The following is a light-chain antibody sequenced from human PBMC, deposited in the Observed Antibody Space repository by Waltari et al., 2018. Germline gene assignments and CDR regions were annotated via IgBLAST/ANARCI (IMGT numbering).Light chain of an antibody. CDR1: QSVSSSY. CDR3: QQYGSSPLT. Sequence: EIVLTQSPGTLSLSPAERATLSCRASQSVSSSYVAWYQQKPGQAPRLLIYGASSRATGIPDRFSGSGSGTDFTLTISRLEPEDFAVYYCQQYGSSPLTFGGGTKVEIK. V-gene: IGKV3-20*01. J-gene: IGKJ4*01. CDR2: GAS.